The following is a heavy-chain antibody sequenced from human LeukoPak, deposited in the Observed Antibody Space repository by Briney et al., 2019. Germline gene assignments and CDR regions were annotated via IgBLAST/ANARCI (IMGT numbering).Heavy chain of an antibody. CDR3: ASSRGIAAAGIFDY. CDR2: INPSGGST. CDR1: GYTFTSYY. V-gene: IGHV1-46*01. Sequence: GASVKVSCRASGYTFTSYYMHWVRQAPGQGLEWMGIINPSGGSTSYAQKFQGRVTMARDTSTSTVYMELSSLRSEDTAVYYCASSRGIAAAGIFDYWGQGTQVTVSS. J-gene: IGHJ4*02. D-gene: IGHD6-13*01.